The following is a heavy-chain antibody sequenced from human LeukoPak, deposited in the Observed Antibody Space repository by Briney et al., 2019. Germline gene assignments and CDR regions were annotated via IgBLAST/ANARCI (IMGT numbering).Heavy chain of an antibody. D-gene: IGHD1-26*01. V-gene: IGHV3-11*01. CDR1: AFTFSEYS. CDR3: ARDRVGATTNFDY. J-gene: IGHJ4*02. Sequence: GGSLRLSCVGSAFTFSEYSMSWIRQAPGRELEWISSITESGGTEYYADSVKGRFSISRDNAKSALYLQMNSLRAEDTAVYYCARDRVGATTNFDYWGQGTLVTVSS. CDR2: ITESGGTE.